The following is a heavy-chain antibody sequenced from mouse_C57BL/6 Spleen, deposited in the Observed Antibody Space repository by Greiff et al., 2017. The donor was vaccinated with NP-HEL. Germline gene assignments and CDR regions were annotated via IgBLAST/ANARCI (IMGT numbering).Heavy chain of an antibody. J-gene: IGHJ4*01. CDR3: ARRGYYSNYLYAMDY. Sequence: QVQLQQSGAELVKPGASVKLSCKASGYTFTSYWMQWVKQRPGQGLEWIGEIDPSDSYTNYNQKFKGKATLTVDTSSSTAYMQLSSLTSEDSAVYYCARRGYYSNYLYAMDYWGQGTSVTVSS. V-gene: IGHV1-50*01. D-gene: IGHD2-5*01. CDR1: GYTFTSYW. CDR2: IDPSDSYT.